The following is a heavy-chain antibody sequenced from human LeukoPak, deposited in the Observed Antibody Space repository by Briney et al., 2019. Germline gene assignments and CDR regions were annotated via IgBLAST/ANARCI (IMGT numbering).Heavy chain of an antibody. CDR3: ARDLYDSSGYPYWYFDL. Sequence: SETLSLTCTVSGGSISSYYWSWIRQPAGKGLEWIGRIYTSGSTNYNPSLKSRVTMSVDTSKNQFSLKLSSVTAADTAVYYCARDLYDSSGYPYWYFDLWGRGTLVTVSS. CDR2: IYTSGST. V-gene: IGHV4-4*07. J-gene: IGHJ2*01. CDR1: GGSISSYY. D-gene: IGHD3-22*01.